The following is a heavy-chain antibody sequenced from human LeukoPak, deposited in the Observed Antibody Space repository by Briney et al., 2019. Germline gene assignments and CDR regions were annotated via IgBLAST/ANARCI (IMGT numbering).Heavy chain of an antibody. J-gene: IGHJ5*02. Sequence: GGSLRLSCAAPRFTFRGYAMYWVRQAPGKGLEWVSCIDASGVNTYYADSVKGRFTISRDNSNNTLYLQMNSLRAEDTAVYYCAKGSGSGWYGWFDPWGQGTLVTVSS. CDR1: RFTFRGYA. CDR3: AKGSGSGWYGWFDP. CDR2: IDASGVNT. V-gene: IGHV3-23*01. D-gene: IGHD6-19*01.